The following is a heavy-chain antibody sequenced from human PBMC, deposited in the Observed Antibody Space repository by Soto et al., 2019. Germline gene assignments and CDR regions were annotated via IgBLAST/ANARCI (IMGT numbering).Heavy chain of an antibody. CDR1: GFTFDDYA. D-gene: IGHD6-19*01. J-gene: IGHJ3*02. Sequence: GGSLRLSCAASGFTFDDYAMHWVRQAPGKGLEWVSGISWNSGSIGYADSVKGRFTISRDNAKNSLYLQMNSLRAEDTALYYCAKEPQYSSGWYGNVFDIWGQGTMVTVSS. CDR2: ISWNSGSI. CDR3: AKEPQYSSGWYGNVFDI. V-gene: IGHV3-9*01.